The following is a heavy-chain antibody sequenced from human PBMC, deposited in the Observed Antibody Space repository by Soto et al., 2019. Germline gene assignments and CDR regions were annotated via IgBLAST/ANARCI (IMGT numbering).Heavy chain of an antibody. Sequence: QITLKESGPALVKPTQTLTLTCTFSGFSLSTSGVGVGWIRQPPGEALEWLALIYWDDYKHFSPSLESRLTIPKDTHKNQVVLTMTKMDPVDTPKYLCVHKGGGDRILDYWGQGTLVTVSS. CDR3: VHKGGGDRILDY. D-gene: IGHD3-16*01. V-gene: IGHV2-5*02. CDR1: GFSLSTSGVG. J-gene: IGHJ4*02. CDR2: IYWDDYK.